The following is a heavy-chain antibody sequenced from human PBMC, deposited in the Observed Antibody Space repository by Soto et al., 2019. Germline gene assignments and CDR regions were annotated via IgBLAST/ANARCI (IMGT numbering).Heavy chain of an antibody. Sequence: QVQLVQSGAEVKKPGSSVKVSCKASGGTFSSYAISWVRQAPGQGLGWMGGIIPIFGTANYAQKFQGRVTITADESPSTAYMELSSLRSEDTAVYYCARARGGSSKRNYYYYYGMDVWGQGTTVTVSS. CDR2: IIPIFGTA. CDR3: ARARGGSSKRNYYYYYGMDV. V-gene: IGHV1-69*01. J-gene: IGHJ6*02. D-gene: IGHD2-15*01. CDR1: GGTFSSYA.